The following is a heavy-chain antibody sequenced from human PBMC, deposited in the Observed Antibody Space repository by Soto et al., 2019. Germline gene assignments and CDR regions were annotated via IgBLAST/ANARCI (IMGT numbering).Heavy chain of an antibody. J-gene: IGHJ4*02. Sequence: EVQLVESGGGLVKPGGSLRLSCEASGFTFSSYSMNWVRQATGKGLEWVSSISSSSSYIYYADSVKCRFPISRDNAKNSLYLQMNSLRAEYTAVYYCALHPRDNSGYWYYFHYWGQGLLVTVSS. D-gene: IGHD3-22*01. CDR2: ISSSSSYI. CDR1: GFTFSSYS. V-gene: IGHV3-21*01. CDR3: ALHPRDNSGYWYYFHY.